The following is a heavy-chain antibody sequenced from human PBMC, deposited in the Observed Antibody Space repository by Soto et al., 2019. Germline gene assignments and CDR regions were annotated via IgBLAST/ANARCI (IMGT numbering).Heavy chain of an antibody. CDR3: ARENTDYIQDH. Sequence: QVHLAESGGGVVQPGRSLRLSCAASGFTFSRSVMHWVRQAPGKGLEWVAVIWYDGTNENYADSVKGRFTISRDNSKNALYLQMNSLRAEDTAVYYCARENTDYIQDHWGQGTLVTVSS. CDR1: GFTFSRSV. D-gene: IGHD4-4*01. CDR2: IWYDGTNE. V-gene: IGHV3-33*01. J-gene: IGHJ4*02.